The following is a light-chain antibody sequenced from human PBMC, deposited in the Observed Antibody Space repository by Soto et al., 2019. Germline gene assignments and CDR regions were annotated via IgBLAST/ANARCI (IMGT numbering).Light chain of an antibody. V-gene: IGLV1-47*01. CDR2: RNN. CDR1: SSNIGSNY. CDR3: AAWDDSLSGPVV. J-gene: IGLJ2*01. Sequence: QSVLTQPPSASRTPGQRVTISCSGSSSNIGSNYVYWYQQLPGTAPKLLIYRNNQRPSGVPDRFSGSKSGTSASLAISGLRSEDEADYYCAAWDDSLSGPVVFGGGTKLTVL.